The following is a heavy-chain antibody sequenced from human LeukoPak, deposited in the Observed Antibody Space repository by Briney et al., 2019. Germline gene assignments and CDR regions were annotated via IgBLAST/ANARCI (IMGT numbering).Heavy chain of an antibody. J-gene: IGHJ4*02. Sequence: PGESLRLSCAASGFTFSTYFMHWGRQAPPQGLVLVSRIKTDGSSPNYADSVKGRFTISRVNAKLSLFLQMISLRAGDTAVSYCVRDLDFKLDYWGQGGLVTVSS. CDR1: GFTFSTYF. CDR3: VRDLDFKLDY. V-gene: IGHV3-74*01. CDR2: IKTDGSSP.